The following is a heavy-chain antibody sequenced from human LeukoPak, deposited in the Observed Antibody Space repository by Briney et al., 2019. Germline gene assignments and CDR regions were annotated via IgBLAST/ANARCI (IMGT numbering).Heavy chain of an antibody. V-gene: IGHV1-69-2*01. D-gene: IGHD3-10*01. J-gene: IGHJ6*03. Sequence: ASVKVSCKASAYIFTDDYIHWGQQAPGKGLEWMGRVDPEDGETIYGEKFQGRVTITADSSTDTAYMEISSPRSEDTAIYWATDPIAMLRRDRVYMDVWGTGTTVTVSS. CDR3: ATDPIAMLRRDRVYMDV. CDR2: VDPEDGET. CDR1: AYIFTDDY.